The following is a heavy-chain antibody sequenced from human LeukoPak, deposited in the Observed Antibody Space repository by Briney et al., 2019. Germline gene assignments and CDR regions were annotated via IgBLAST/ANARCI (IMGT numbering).Heavy chain of an antibody. CDR1: GCSINSYY. V-gene: IGHV4-59*01. CDR3: VRGLPDFSGGDDVFDI. D-gene: IGHD2-15*01. J-gene: IGHJ3*02. CDR2: IYHSGNT. Sequence: PSETLSLTCTVSGCSINSYYWSWFRQPPGKGLEWIGYIYHSGNTNYNPSLRSRVTISVDTSKNNFSLKLSSVTAADTALYYCVRGLPDFSGGDDVFDIWGQGTMVTVSS.